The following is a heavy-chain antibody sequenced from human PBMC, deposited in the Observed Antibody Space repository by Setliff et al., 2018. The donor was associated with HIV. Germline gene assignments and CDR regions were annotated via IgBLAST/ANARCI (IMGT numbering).Heavy chain of an antibody. CDR2: IFYSGST. D-gene: IGHD3-10*01. J-gene: IGHJ6*04. CDR3: TRRGADSYYPRPLDV. V-gene: IGHV4-61*01. CDR1: DASYSGTNHY. Sequence: PSETLSLTCTLSDASYSGTNHYWNWIRLPPGKGLEWIGYIFYSGSTNYNPSLKSRVTISVDTSKNQFSLRLNSVTAADTAIYYCTRRGADSYYPRPLDVWGKGTTVTVSS.